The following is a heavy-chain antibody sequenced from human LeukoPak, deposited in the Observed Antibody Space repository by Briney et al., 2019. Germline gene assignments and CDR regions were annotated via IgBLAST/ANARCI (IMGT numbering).Heavy chain of an antibody. Sequence: SETLSLTCTVSGGSISSYYWSWIRQPPGKGPEWIGYIYYSGSTNYNPSLKSRVTISVDTSKNQFSLKLSSVTAADTAVYYCARAPLNDYGDYRWDAFDIWGQGTMVTVSS. J-gene: IGHJ3*02. CDR2: IYYSGST. CDR1: GGSISSYY. D-gene: IGHD4-17*01. V-gene: IGHV4-59*01. CDR3: ARAPLNDYGDYRWDAFDI.